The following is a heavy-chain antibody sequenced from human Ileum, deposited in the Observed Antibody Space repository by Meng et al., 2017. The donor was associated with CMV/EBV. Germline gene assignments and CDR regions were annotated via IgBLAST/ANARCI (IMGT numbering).Heavy chain of an antibody. CDR1: GFTFSRYW. V-gene: IGHV3-7*01. CDR3: ARWGGEGGNFGFDY. CDR2: IKQDGSEK. D-gene: IGHD3-3*02. Sequence: GGSLRLSCVASGFTFSRYWMNWVRQAPGKGLEWVANIKQDGSEKHYVDSVKGRFTISRDNAKNSLYLQMNSLRAEDTAVYYCARWGGEGGNFGFDYWGQGALVTVSS. J-gene: IGHJ4*02.